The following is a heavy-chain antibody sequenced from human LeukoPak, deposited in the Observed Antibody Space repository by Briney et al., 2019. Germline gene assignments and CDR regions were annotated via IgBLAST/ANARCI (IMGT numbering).Heavy chain of an antibody. D-gene: IGHD1-26*01. CDR2: ISGDGGST. V-gene: IGHV3-43*02. Sequence: GGSLRLSCVASGFTFDDYAIHWVRQAPGKGLEWVFIISGDGGSTYYADSVKGRFTISRDNSKKSLYLQMNSLRTEDTALYYCAKSKGIKSGSFDYWGQGTLVTVSS. J-gene: IGHJ4*02. CDR1: GFTFDDYA. CDR3: AKSKGIKSGSFDY.